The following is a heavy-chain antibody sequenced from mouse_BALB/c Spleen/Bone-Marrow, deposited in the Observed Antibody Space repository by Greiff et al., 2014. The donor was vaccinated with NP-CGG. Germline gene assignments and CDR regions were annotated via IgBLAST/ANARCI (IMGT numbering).Heavy chain of an antibody. J-gene: IGHJ4*01. V-gene: IGHV1-82*01. D-gene: IGHD2-3*01. CDR2: IYPGDGDT. Sequence: VHLVESGPELVKPGASVKISCKASGYAFSYSWMNWVKQRPGQGLEWIGRIYPGDGDTYYNGKFKGRATLTADKSSGTAYMQLSSLTAVDSAVYFCARSDGYRAMDYWGQGSSVTVSS. CDR3: ARSDGYRAMDY. CDR1: GYAFSYSW.